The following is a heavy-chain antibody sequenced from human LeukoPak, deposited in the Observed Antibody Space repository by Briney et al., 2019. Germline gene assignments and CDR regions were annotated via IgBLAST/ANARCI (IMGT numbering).Heavy chain of an antibody. D-gene: IGHD5-24*01. V-gene: IGHV5-51*01. Sequence: GESLKISCKGSGYSSTSYWIGWVRQIPGKGLEWMGIIYPGDSDTKYGPSFQGQVTISADKSISTAYLQWSSLKASDTAMYYCARLRDGYSSNAFDMWGQGTMVTVSS. J-gene: IGHJ3*02. CDR1: GYSSTSYW. CDR2: IYPGDSDT. CDR3: ARLRDGYSSNAFDM.